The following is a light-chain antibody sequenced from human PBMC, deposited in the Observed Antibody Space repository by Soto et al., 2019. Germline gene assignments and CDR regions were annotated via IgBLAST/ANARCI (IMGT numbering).Light chain of an antibody. J-gene: IGKJ3*01. CDR1: QSVSSY. V-gene: IGKV3-11*01. CDR2: DAS. Sequence: EIVLTQSPATLSLSPGERATLSCRASQSVSSYLAWYQQKPGQAPRLLIYDASNRATGIPARFSGSGSGTDFTLTISSLEPDDFAVYYCQQRSNWPPEFGPGTKVDIK. CDR3: QQRSNWPPE.